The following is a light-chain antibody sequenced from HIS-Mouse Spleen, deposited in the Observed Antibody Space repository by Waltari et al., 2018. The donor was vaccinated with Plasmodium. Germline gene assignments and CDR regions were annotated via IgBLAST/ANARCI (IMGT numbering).Light chain of an antibody. J-gene: IGKJ5*01. Sequence: DVVMTQSPLSLPVTLGQPASISCRSSQSLVHSDGNTYLNWFQQRPGQSPRRLIYKVSNRDSGVPDRFSGSGSGTDCTLKISRVEAEDVGVYYCMQGTHWPITFGQGTRLEIK. CDR1: QSLVHSDGNTY. V-gene: IGKV2-30*02. CDR2: KVS. CDR3: MQGTHWPIT.